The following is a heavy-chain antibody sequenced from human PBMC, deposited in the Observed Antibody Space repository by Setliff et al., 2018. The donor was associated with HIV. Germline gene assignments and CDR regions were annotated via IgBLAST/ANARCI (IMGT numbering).Heavy chain of an antibody. CDR3: ARDIPHDYTFWSGSTRFDP. CDR1: GGSISTDY. Sequence: SETLSLTCTVSGGSISTDYWTWVRQSAGKGLEWIGRIQTSEGTKYNPSLNSRVTVSIDTPKNQFSLDLTSVTAADTAVYYCARDIPHDYTFWSGSTRFDPWGQGTLVTVSS. J-gene: IGHJ5*02. D-gene: IGHD3-3*01. V-gene: IGHV4-4*07. CDR2: IQTSEGT.